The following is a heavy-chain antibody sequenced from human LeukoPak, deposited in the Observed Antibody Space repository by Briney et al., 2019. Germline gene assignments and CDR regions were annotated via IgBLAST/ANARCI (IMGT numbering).Heavy chain of an antibody. J-gene: IGHJ4*02. Sequence: GASVKVSCKASGYTFTSYGISWVRQAPGQGLEWMGWISAYNGNTNYAQKLQGRVTMTTDTSTSTAYMELRSLRSDDTAVYYCARDTLTPYSGSYSDFYYFDYWGQGTLVTVSS. CDR2: ISAYNGNT. CDR1: GYTFTSYG. D-gene: IGHD1-26*01. V-gene: IGHV1-18*01. CDR3: ARDTLTPYSGSYSDFYYFDY.